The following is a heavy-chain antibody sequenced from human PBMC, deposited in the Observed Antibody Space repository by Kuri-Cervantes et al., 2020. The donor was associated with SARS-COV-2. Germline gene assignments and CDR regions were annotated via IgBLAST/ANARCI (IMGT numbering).Heavy chain of an antibody. CDR1: GYSFTSYW. CDR2: IYPGDSDT. Sequence: GESLRLSCKGSGYSFTSYWIGWVRQMPGKGLEWMGIIYPGDSDTRYSPSFQGQVTISADKSISTAYLQWSSLKASDTAMYYCARQRGSSSWYYPPLHSDYYYYMDVWGKGTTVTVSS. D-gene: IGHD6-13*01. J-gene: IGHJ6*03. V-gene: IGHV5-51*01. CDR3: ARQRGSSSWYYPPLHSDYYYYMDV.